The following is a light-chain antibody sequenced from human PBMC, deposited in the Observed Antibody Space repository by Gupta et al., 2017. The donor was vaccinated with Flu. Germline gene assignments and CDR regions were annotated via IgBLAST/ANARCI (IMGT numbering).Light chain of an antibody. Sequence: DDVLTQSPLSLPVTLGQSASISCRSSQSLVFSDGDSYVSWYHQRPGQSPRRLIYKASNRDSGGPDRISGRGSGTDFTRKSSRVEAEDVGVYYCMNSKRWPWTFGQGTKVEIK. V-gene: IGKV2-30*01. CDR3: MNSKRWPWT. CDR1: QSLVFSDGDSY. J-gene: IGKJ1*01. CDR2: KAS.